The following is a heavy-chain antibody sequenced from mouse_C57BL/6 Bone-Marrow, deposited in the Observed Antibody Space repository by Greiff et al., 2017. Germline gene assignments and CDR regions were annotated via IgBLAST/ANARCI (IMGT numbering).Heavy chain of an antibody. D-gene: IGHD1-1*01. J-gene: IGHJ4*01. CDR2: ISSGSSTI. V-gene: IGHV5-17*01. Sequence: EVKLVESGGGLVKPGGSLKLSCAASGFTFSDYGMHWVRQAPEKGLEWVAYISSGSSTIYFADTVKGRFTISRDNAKNTLFLQMTSLRSEDTAMYYCARYYYGKAMDDWGQGTSVTVSS. CDR3: ARYYYGKAMDD. CDR1: GFTFSDYG.